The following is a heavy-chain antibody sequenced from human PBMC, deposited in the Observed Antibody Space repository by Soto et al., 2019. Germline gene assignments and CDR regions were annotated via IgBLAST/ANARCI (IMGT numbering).Heavy chain of an antibody. CDR3: ARGLSRGYSYGYDY. J-gene: IGHJ4*02. CDR2: INHSGST. Sequence: SETLSLTCAVYGGSFSGYYWSWIRQPQGKGLEWIGEINHSGSTNYDPTLKSRVTISVDTSKNQFSLKLSSVTAADTAVYYCARGLSRGYSYGYDYGGQGTLVTVSS. CDR1: GGSFSGYY. D-gene: IGHD5-18*01. V-gene: IGHV4-34*01.